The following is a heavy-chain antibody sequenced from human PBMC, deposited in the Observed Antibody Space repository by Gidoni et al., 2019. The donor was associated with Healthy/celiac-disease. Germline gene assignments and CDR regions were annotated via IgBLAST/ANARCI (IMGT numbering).Heavy chain of an antibody. CDR2: ISSSSSYI. Sequence: EVQLVESGGGLVKPGGSLRLSCAASGFTFSSYSMNWVRQAPGKGLEWVSSISSSSSYIYYADSVKGRFTISRDNAKNSLYLQMNSLRAEDTAVYYCARGGQRVGGPFDYWGQGTLVTVSS. D-gene: IGHD1-26*01. V-gene: IGHV3-21*01. CDR1: GFTFSSYS. CDR3: ARGGQRVGGPFDY. J-gene: IGHJ4*02.